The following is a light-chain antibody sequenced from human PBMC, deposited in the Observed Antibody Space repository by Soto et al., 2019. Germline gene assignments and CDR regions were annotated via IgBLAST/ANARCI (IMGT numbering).Light chain of an antibody. CDR3: GTWDSSLSAFV. V-gene: IGLV1-51*01. J-gene: IGLJ1*01. CDR1: SSNIGNNY. Sequence: QSVLTQPPSVSAAPGQKVTISCSGSSSNIGNNYVSWYQQLPGTAPRLLICDNNKRPSGIPDRFSGSKSGTSATLGITGLQTVDEADYYCGTWDSSLSAFVFGPGTKVTVL. CDR2: DNN.